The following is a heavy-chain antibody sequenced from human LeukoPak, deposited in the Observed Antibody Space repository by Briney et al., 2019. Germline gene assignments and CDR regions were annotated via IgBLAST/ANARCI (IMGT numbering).Heavy chain of an antibody. CDR2: IIPILGIA. J-gene: IGHJ4*02. Sequence: GASVKVSCKASGGTFSSYAISWVRQAPGQGLEWVGRIIPILGIANYAQKFQGRVTITADKSTSTAYMELSSLRSEDTAVYYCARGPEGPFDYWGQGTLVTVSS. CDR1: GGTFSSYA. CDR3: ARGPEGPFDY. V-gene: IGHV1-69*04.